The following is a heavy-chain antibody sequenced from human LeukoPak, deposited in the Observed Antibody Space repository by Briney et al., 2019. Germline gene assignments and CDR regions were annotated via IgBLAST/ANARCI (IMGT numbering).Heavy chain of an antibody. CDR2: ISYDGSNK. J-gene: IGHJ4*02. CDR3: ARETTVAGPGYFDY. Sequence: GGSLRLSCAASGFTFSNAWMSWVRQAPGKGLEWVAVISYDGSNKYYADSVKGRFTISRDNSKNTLYLQMNSLRAEDTAVYYCARETTVAGPGYFDYWGQGTLVTVSS. CDR1: GFTFSNAW. V-gene: IGHV3-30-3*01. D-gene: IGHD6-19*01.